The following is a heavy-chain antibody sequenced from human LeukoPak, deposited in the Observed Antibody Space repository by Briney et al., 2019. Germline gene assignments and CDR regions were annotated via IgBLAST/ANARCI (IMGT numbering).Heavy chain of an antibody. J-gene: IGHJ4*02. V-gene: IGHV4-4*08. CDR1: GGSISNYY. D-gene: IGHD6-13*01. CDR2: IYNAATT. CDR3: ARVTTAWYVIGY. Sequence: SETLSLTCAVSGGSISNYYWTWVRQPPGKGLEWLGFIYNAATTNYNPSLKSRVTISVDTSKNQFSLRLSSVTAADTAIYYCARVTTAWYVIGYWGQGALVTVSS.